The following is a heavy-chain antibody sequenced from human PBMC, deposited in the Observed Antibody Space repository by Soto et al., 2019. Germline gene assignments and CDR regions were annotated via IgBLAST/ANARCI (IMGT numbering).Heavy chain of an antibody. J-gene: IGHJ4*02. CDR2: ISSSSSYI. CDR1: GFTFSSYS. CDR3: AREDYYDSSGFYYY. V-gene: IGHV3-21*01. D-gene: IGHD3-22*01. Sequence: PVGSLRLSCAASGFTFSSYSMNWVRQAPGKGLEWVSSISSSSSYIYYADSAKGRFTISRDNAKNSLYLQVNSLRAEDTAVYYCAREDYYDSSGFYYYWGQGTLVTVSS.